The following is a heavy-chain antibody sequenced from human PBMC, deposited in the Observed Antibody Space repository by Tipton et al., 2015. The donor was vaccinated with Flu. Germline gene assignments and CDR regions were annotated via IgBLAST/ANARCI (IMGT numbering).Heavy chain of an antibody. CDR2: IYYSGTT. V-gene: IGHV4-39*01. D-gene: IGHD3-10*02. CDR1: GGSISSSSYN. J-gene: IGHJ4*02. Sequence: TLSLTCTDSGGSISSSSYNWGWIRQPPGKGLEWIGSIYYSGTTYYNPSLKSRVTISVDTSKSQFSLKLRSVTAADTAVYYCARLSYYDVDLKNFYFDYWGQGALVTVSS. CDR3: ARLSYYDVDLKNFYFDY.